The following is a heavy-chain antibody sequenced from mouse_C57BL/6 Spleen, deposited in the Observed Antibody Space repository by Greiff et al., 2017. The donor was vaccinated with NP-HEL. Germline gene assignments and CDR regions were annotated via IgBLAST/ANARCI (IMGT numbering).Heavy chain of an antibody. CDR2: IDPSDSYT. J-gene: IGHJ4*01. D-gene: IGHD1-1*01. Sequence: QVQLQQPGAELVMPGASVKLSCKASGYTFTSYWMHWVKQRPGQGLEWIGEIDPSDSYTNYNQKFQGKSTLTVDKSSSTAYMQLSSLTSEDSAVYYCARLRTTVVANYAMDYWGQGTSVTVSS. CDR1: GYTFTSYW. V-gene: IGHV1-69*01. CDR3: ARLRTTVVANYAMDY.